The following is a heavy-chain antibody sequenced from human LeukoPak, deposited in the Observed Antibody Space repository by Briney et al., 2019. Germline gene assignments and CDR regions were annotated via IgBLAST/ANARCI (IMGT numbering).Heavy chain of an antibody. D-gene: IGHD5-24*01. CDR1: GFTFSGYG. V-gene: IGHV3-30*02. J-gene: IGHJ4*02. Sequence: GGSLRLSCAPSGFTFSGYGMHWVRQAPGKGLEWVTFIRYDGSNKYYADSVKGRFTISRDNSKNTVYLQMNSLSAEDAAVYYCVKDDGWVQYANWGQGTLVTVSS. CDR3: VKDDGWVQYAN. CDR2: IRYDGSNK.